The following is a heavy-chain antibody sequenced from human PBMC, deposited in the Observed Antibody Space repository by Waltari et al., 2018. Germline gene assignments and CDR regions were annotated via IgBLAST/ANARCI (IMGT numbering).Heavy chain of an antibody. CDR3: ARDSYYDFWNYFDY. CDR1: GGSISSYY. J-gene: IGHJ4*02. CDR2: IYTSGST. Sequence: QVQLQESGPGLVKPSETLSLTCTVSGGSISSYYWSWIRQPAGKGLEWIGRIYTSGSTTYNPSLKSRVTMSVDTSKNQFSLKLSSVTAADTAVYYCARDSYYDFWNYFDYWGQGTLVTVSS. V-gene: IGHV4-4*07. D-gene: IGHD3-3*01.